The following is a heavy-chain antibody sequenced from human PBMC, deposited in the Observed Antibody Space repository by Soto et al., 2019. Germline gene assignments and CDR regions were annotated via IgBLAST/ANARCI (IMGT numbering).Heavy chain of an antibody. V-gene: IGHV4-4*07. Sequence: SETLSLTCTVSGGSISSSYWSWIRQPAGKGLEWIGRIYASGSTNYNPSLKSRVTMSVDTSKNQFSLKVSSVTAADTAVYYCARDLVGYSSDWFNWFDTWGQGTLVTVSS. CDR1: GGSISSSY. CDR2: IYASGST. D-gene: IGHD6-19*01. CDR3: ARDLVGYSSDWFNWFDT. J-gene: IGHJ5*02.